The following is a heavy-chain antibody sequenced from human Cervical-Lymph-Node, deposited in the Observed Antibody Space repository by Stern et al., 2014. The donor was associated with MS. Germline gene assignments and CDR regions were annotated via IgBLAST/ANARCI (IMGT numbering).Heavy chain of an antibody. CDR3: AHRRDRYYDFWSGYWFDP. CDR1: GFSLSTSGVG. J-gene: IGHJ5*02. Sequence: TLKESGPTLVKPTQTLTLTCTFSGFSLSTSGVGVGWIRQPPGKALEWLALIYWDDDKRYSPSLKSRLTITKDTSKNQVVLTMTNMDPVDTATYYCAHRRDRYYDFWSGYWFDPWGQGTLVTVSS. D-gene: IGHD3-3*01. CDR2: IYWDDDK. V-gene: IGHV2-5*02.